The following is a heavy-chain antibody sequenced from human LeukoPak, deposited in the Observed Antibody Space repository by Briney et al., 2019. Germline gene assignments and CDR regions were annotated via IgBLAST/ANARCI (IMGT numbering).Heavy chain of an antibody. Sequence: GGSLRLSCAASGFTLSNYYMHWVRQAPGKGLEWVSVINNSGDRTYYADSVKGRFTISRDNSKNTLYLQMNSLRAEDTAVYYCAKLREDAPYYYYYMDVWGKGTTVTVSS. J-gene: IGHJ6*03. D-gene: IGHD3-16*01. CDR1: GFTLSNYY. V-gene: IGHV3-23*01. CDR3: AKLREDAPYYYYYMDV. CDR2: INNSGDRT.